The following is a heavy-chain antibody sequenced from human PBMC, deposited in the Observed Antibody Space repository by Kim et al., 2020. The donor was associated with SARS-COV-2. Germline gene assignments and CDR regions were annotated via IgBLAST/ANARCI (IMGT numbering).Heavy chain of an antibody. J-gene: IGHJ4*02. V-gene: IGHV3-49*03. CDR2: IRSKAYGGTT. CDR3: TSAVTTVFIDY. D-gene: IGHD4-17*01. Sequence: GGSLRLSCTASGFTFGDYAMSWFRQAPGKGLEWVGFIRSKAYGGTTEYAASVKGRFTISRDDSKSIAYLQMNSLKTEDTAVYYCTSAVTTVFIDYWGQGTLVTVSS. CDR1: GFTFGDYA.